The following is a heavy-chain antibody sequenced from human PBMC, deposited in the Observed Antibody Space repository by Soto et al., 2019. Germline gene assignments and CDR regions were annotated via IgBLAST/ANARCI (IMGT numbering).Heavy chain of an antibody. CDR1: GFTFSSYS. Sequence: GGSLRLSCAASGFTFSSYSMIWVRQAPGKGLEWVSSICSSSTYIYYADSVKGRFTISRDNAKNSLYLQMNSLRAEDTAVYYCARAIAAGGIRGYGLYYWAQGTLVIVSS. V-gene: IGHV3-21*01. J-gene: IGHJ4*02. D-gene: IGHD6-13*01. CDR2: ICSSSTYI. CDR3: ARAIAAGGIRGYGLYY.